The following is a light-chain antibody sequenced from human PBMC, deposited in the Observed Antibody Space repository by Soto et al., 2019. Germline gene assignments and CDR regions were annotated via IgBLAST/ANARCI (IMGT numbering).Light chain of an antibody. CDR2: DVN. CDR3: SSYKSSSTLPYV. V-gene: IGLV2-14*01. Sequence: QYALTQPASVSGSPGQSITISCTGTSGNVGGYNLVAWYQQYPDKAPKLMIFDVNTRPSGVSNRFSGSKSGNTASLTISGLQAEDEADYYCSSYKSSSTLPYVFGTGTKLTAL. J-gene: IGLJ1*01. CDR1: SGNVGGYNL.